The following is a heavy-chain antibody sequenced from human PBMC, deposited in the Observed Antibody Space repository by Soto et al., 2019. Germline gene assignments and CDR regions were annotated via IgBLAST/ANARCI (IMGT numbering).Heavy chain of an antibody. CDR3: ARAPGQLWLCVQWYPVTYYYIDV. V-gene: IGHV4-59*01. J-gene: IGHJ6*03. CDR2: IYYSGST. Sequence: QVQLQESGPGLVKPSETLSLTCTVSGGSISSYYWSWIRQPPGKGLEWIGYIYYSGSTNYNPSLKSRDTISVDTSKNHFSLSRSSVTAADTAVCYCARAPGQLWLCVQWYPVTYYYIDVWVKGTTVTVSS. D-gene: IGHD5-18*01. CDR1: GGSISSYY.